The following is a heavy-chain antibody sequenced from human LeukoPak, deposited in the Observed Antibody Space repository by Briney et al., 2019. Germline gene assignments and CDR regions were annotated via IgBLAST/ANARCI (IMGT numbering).Heavy chain of an antibody. CDR2: INSNSGVT. Sequence: SSVKVSCKTSGYTFTDHYIHWVRQAPGQGLERIAWINSNSGVTSYAQKFQGRVIVTRDTSISTVYMDLSSLRYDDTAIYYCARDSMGHFWGQGTLVTVSS. CDR1: GYTFTDHY. D-gene: IGHD3-3*02. CDR3: ARDSMGHF. V-gene: IGHV1-2*02. J-gene: IGHJ4*02.